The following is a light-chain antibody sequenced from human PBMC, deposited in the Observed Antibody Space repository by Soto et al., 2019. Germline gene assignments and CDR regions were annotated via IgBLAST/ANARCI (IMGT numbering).Light chain of an antibody. J-gene: IGLJ1*01. CDR1: SSDVGGYNY. V-gene: IGLV2-14*01. CDR3: RSYTSSSTYV. CDR2: EVS. Sequence: QCTLNQPASVSGSPGQSIAISCTGTSSDVGGYNYVSWYQQHPGKAPKLMIYEVSSRPAGVSNRFSGSKSGNTASLTISGLQAEDEADYYCRSYTSSSTYVFGTGTKVTVL.